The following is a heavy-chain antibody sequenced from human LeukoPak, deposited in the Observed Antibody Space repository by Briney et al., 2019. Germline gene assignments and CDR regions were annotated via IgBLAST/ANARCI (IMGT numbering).Heavy chain of an antibody. CDR3: ARTRFPYYRLSVADYYHMDV. D-gene: IGHD3-10*01. CDR1: GYTFTSYY. J-gene: IGHJ6*03. V-gene: IGHV1-69*06. CDR2: IIPIFGTT. Sequence: GASVKVSCKASGYTFTSYYMHWVRQAPGQGLEWMGGIIPIFGTTNYAQKFQGRVTIKADKSTSTVYIELSSLRSGDTAVYYCARTRFPYYRLSVADYYHMDVWGKGTTVTVSS.